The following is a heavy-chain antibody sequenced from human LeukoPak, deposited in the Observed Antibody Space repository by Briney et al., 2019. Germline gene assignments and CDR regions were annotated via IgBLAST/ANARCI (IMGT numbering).Heavy chain of an antibody. CDR3: AKASGVPWADYAFDI. Sequence: GGSLRLSCAASGFTFSSYGMHWVRQAPGKGLEWVAVISYDGNNKYYADSVKGRITISRDNSKNTLYLQMNSLRAEDTAVYYCAKASGVPWADYAFDIWGQGTMVTVSS. J-gene: IGHJ3*02. D-gene: IGHD3-10*01. V-gene: IGHV3-30*18. CDR2: ISYDGNNK. CDR1: GFTFSSYG.